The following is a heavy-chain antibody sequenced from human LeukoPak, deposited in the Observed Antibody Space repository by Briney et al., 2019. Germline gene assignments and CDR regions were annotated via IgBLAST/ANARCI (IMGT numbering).Heavy chain of an antibody. CDR2: ICYDGGMN. Sequence: GRSLRLSCAASGFTFSSYGMRWVRQAPGEGLEWVAVICYDGGMNYYADSGKGRFTISRNNSKTTLYLQINSLRAENTAVYYSAREAQRPITMVRGASSGWFDPWGQGTLVTVSS. J-gene: IGHJ5*02. CDR1: GFTFSSYG. CDR3: AREAQRPITMVRGASSGWFDP. D-gene: IGHD3-10*01. V-gene: IGHV3-33*01.